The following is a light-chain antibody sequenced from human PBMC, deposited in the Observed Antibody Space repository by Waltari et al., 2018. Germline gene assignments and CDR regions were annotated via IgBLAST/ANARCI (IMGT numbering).Light chain of an antibody. CDR1: KVGNKY. V-gene: IGLV3-1*01. CDR3: QTWDSSTWV. J-gene: IGLJ3*02. Sequence: YELTQPSSVSVSPGQTASITCSGDKVGNKYDCWYQQKQGQSPVPIFYKDSTLDEKRPSGFADRFSGSSSGNTVTLTISATQAIDEAVYFCQTWDSSTWVFGGVTTLTVL. CDR2: KDS.